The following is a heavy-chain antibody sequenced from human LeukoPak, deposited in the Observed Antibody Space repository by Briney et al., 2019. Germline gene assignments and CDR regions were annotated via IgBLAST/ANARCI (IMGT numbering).Heavy chain of an antibody. CDR2: IYPGDSRT. Sequence: GESLKISCKGSGYRFSDYWLGWVRQMPGKGIEWMGIIYPGDSRTRYSAPFRDQVTISADKSIDTAYLQWNSLKASDSGIYYCARWLVVGDPWGFDPWGQGTRVTVSS. V-gene: IGHV5-51*01. J-gene: IGHJ5*02. CDR1: GYRFSDYW. D-gene: IGHD2-15*01. CDR3: ARWLVVGDPWGFDP.